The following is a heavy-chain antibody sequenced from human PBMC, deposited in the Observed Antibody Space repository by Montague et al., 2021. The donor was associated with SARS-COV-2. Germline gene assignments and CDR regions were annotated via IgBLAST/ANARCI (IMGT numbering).Heavy chain of an antibody. J-gene: IGHJ6*02. CDR2: INHSGST. CDR1: GGSFSGYY. V-gene: IGHV4-34*01. Sequence: SETLSLTCAVYGGSFSGYYWSWIRQPPGKGLEWIGEINHSGSTNYNPSLKSRVTISVDTSKNQFSLKLSSVTAADTAVYYCARWGRARYYYGSGSSGPYYYYGMDVWGQGTMVTVSS. CDR3: ARWGRARYYYGSGSSGPYYYYGMDV. D-gene: IGHD3-10*01.